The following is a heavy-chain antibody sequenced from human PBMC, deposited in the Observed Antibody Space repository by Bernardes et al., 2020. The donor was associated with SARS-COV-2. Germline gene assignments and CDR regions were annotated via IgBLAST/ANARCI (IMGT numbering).Heavy chain of an antibody. J-gene: IGHJ5*02. Sequence: TLSLTCTVSGGSISSSSYYWGWIRQPPGKGLEWIGSIYYSGSTYYNPSLKSRVTISVDTSKNQFSLKLSSVTAADTAVYYCASSKDFWSGYCGWFDPWGQGTLVTVSS. V-gene: IGHV4-39*07. CDR3: ASSKDFWSGYCGWFDP. CDR1: GGSISSSSYY. CDR2: IYYSGST. D-gene: IGHD3-3*01.